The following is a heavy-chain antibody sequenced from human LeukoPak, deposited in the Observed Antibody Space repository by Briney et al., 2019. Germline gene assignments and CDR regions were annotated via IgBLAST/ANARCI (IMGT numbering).Heavy chain of an antibody. CDR2: INRSDGAT. Sequence: VGSLRLSCTASGFTFTMYDISWVRQAPGQGPEWISAINRSDGATTYAQTFKGRVTITRDISTNTFYMHQRSLRAEDTAVYFCAREQRGRLGVNLGGLLAYYYPYHYMDVGRRGTRV. V-gene: IGHV1-46*01. D-gene: IGHD3-10*01. J-gene: IGHJ6*03. CDR1: GFTFTMYD. CDR3: AREQRGRLGVNLGGLLAYYYPYHYMDV.